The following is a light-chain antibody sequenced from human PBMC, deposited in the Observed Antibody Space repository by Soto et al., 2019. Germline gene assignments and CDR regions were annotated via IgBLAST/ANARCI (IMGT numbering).Light chain of an antibody. CDR3: QQYNNWQWT. V-gene: IGKV3-15*01. CDR1: QSISSN. CDR2: GAS. Sequence: EIVMTQSPATLSVSPGERATLSCRASQSISSNLAWYQQKPGQAPRLLFYGASTRATGIPARFSGSGSGTEFTLTISSLQSEDFAVYYCQQYNNWQWTFGQGTKVEIK. J-gene: IGKJ1*01.